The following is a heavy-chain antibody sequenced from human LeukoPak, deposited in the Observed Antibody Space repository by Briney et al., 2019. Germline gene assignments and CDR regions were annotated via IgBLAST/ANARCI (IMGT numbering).Heavy chain of an antibody. CDR2: MYYSGSA. CDR3: ARGKVGYYGSGSAYYYYGTDV. Sequence: SQSLSLTCTVSGGSISSGGYYWSWIRQPPGKGLEWFGYMYYSGSAYSNSSPKSPVTISVDTSKNQFSLKLSSVTAADTAVYYCARGKVGYYGSGSAYYYYGTDVWGKGTTVTVSS. D-gene: IGHD3-10*01. J-gene: IGHJ6*04. CDR1: GGSISSGGYY. V-gene: IGHV4-30-4*01.